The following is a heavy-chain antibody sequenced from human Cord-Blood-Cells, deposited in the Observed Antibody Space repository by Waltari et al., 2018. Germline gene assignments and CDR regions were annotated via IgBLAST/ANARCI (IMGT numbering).Heavy chain of an antibody. CDR3: ASLAAPDAFDI. Sequence: EVQLVESGGGLVQPGGSRTLSCAAAGYRFSRYGMTWVRQAPGKGLGWVANIKQDGSEKYYVDSVKGRFTISRDNAKNSLYLQMNSLRAEDTAVYYCASLAAPDAFDIWGQGTMVTVSS. CDR2: IKQDGSEK. CDR1: GYRFSRYG. D-gene: IGHD6-6*01. J-gene: IGHJ3*02. V-gene: IGHV3-7*01.